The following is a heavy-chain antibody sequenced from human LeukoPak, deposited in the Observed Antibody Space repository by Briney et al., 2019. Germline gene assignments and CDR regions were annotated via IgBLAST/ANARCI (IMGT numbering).Heavy chain of an antibody. D-gene: IGHD3/OR15-3a*01. V-gene: IGHV3-30*18. CDR2: ISYDGSNK. CDR1: GFTFSSYG. CDR3: AKDTRTGPFDY. J-gene: IGHJ4*02. Sequence: GGSLRLSCAASGFTFSSYGMHWVRQAPGKGLEWVAVISYDGSNKYYADSVKGRFTISRDSSKNTLYLQMNSLRAEDTAVYYCAKDTRTGPFDYWGQGTLVTVSS.